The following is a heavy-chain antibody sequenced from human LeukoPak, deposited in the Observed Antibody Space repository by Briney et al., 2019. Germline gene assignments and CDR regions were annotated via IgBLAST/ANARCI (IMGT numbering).Heavy chain of an antibody. D-gene: IGHD2-15*01. CDR2: INPNSGGT. V-gene: IGHV1-2*02. J-gene: IGHJ4*02. CDR1: GYTFTGYY. CDR3: AGGLCVGYCSGGSCYPTYTYYFDY. Sequence: ASVKVSCKASGYTFTGYYMHWVRQAPGQGLEWMGWINPNSGGTNYAQKFQGRVTMTRDTSISTAYMELSRLRSDDTAVYYCAGGLCVGYCSGGSCYPTYTYYFDYWGQGTLVTVSS.